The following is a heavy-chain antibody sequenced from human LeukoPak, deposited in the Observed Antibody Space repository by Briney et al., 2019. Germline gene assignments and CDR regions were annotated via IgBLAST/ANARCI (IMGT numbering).Heavy chain of an antibody. J-gene: IGHJ4*02. CDR3: ARGDYDILAGFYSGTYFDY. D-gene: IGHD3-9*01. CDR1: GFTFSSYG. Sequence: QSGGSLRLSCAASGFTFSSYGMHWVRQAPGKGLEWVAVISYDGSNKYYADSVKGRFTISRDNSKNTLYLQMNSLRAEDTAVYYCARGDYDILAGFYSGTYFDYWGQGTLVTVSS. CDR2: ISYDGSNK. V-gene: IGHV3-30*03.